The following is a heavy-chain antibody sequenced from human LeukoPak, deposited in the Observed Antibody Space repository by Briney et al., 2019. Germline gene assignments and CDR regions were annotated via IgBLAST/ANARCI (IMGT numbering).Heavy chain of an antibody. D-gene: IGHD6-13*01. J-gene: IGHJ4*02. Sequence: GGSLRLSCAASGFTFNSYAMSWVRQAPGKGLEWVSSISGGGSSSYNADSVRGRFTISRDNAKNSLYLQMNSLRAEDTAVYYCAKGGRSSSWYWVYWGQGTLVTVSS. CDR2: ISGGGSSS. CDR3: AKGGRSSSWYWVY. CDR1: GFTFNSYA. V-gene: IGHV3-23*01.